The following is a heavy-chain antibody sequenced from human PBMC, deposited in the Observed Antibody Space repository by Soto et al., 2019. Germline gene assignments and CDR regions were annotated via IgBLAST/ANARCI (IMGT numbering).Heavy chain of an antibody. Sequence: EVQLLESGGDLVQPGGSLRLSCTASGFTFSTHAMTWVRQAPGKGLEWVSAISGGGVTTYSADSVKGRFTISRDNFKNTLYLQMNSLRVEDTAVYYCAKGSGGDSGLRWSDPWGQGTLV. J-gene: IGHJ5*02. CDR1: GFTFSTHA. V-gene: IGHV3-23*01. D-gene: IGHD2-21*02. CDR3: AKGSGGDSGLRWSDP. CDR2: ISGGGVTT.